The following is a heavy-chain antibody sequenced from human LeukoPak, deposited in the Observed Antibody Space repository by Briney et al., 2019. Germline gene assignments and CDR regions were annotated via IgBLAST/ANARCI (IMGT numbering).Heavy chain of an antibody. Sequence: SETLSLTCTVSGGSISSYYWSWIRQPPGKGLEWIGYIYYSGSTNYNPSLKSRVTISVDTSKNQFSLKLSSVTAADTAVYYCASGSHYGYTSGWLYYWGQGTLVTVSS. CDR1: GGSISSYY. CDR3: ASGSHYGYTSGWLYY. V-gene: IGHV4-59*08. J-gene: IGHJ4*02. D-gene: IGHD6-19*01. CDR2: IYYSGST.